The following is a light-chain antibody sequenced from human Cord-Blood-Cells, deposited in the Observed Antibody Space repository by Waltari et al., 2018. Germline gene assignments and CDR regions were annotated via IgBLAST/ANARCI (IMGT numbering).Light chain of an antibody. V-gene: IGLV1-47*01. CDR3: AAWDDSLSGPV. Sequence: QSVLTQPPSASGTPGQRVTIPCSGSSSNPGSKYVYWYQHRPGTAPKLLIYRNNQRPSGVPDRFSGSKSGTSASLAISGLRSEDEADYYCAAWDDSLSGPVFGGGTKLTVL. CDR2: RNN. CDR1: SSNPGSKY. J-gene: IGLJ2*01.